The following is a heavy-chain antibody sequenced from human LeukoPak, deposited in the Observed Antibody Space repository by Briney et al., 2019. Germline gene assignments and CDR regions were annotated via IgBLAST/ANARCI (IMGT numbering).Heavy chain of an antibody. D-gene: IGHD3-10*02. CDR2: IRYDGSTK. Sequence: PGRSLRLSCAASGFTFSNYGVHWVRQAPGKGLEWVAVIRYDGSTKYYADSVKGRFTISRDNSKNTVYLEMNSLRAEDTAVYYCARDLHYYVAMDVWGQGTTVTVSS. CDR3: ARDLHYYVAMDV. V-gene: IGHV3-33*01. CDR1: GFTFSNYG. J-gene: IGHJ6*02.